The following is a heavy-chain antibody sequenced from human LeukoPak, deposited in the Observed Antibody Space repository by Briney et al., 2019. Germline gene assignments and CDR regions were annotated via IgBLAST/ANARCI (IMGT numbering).Heavy chain of an antibody. CDR3: ARDVYSGYFDY. V-gene: IGHV3-30*04. Sequence: PGGSLRLSCAASGFTFSSYAMHWVRQAPGKGLEWAAVISYDGSNKYYADSVKGRFTISRDNAKNSLYLQMNSLRAEDTAVYYCARDVYSGYFDYWGQGTLVTVSS. D-gene: IGHD5-12*01. J-gene: IGHJ4*02. CDR2: ISYDGSNK. CDR1: GFTFSSYA.